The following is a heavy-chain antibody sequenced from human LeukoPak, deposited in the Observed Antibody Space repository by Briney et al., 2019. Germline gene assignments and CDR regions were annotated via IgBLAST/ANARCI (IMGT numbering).Heavy chain of an antibody. CDR3: AGWYDGNGCA. D-gene: IGHD3-22*01. Sequence: VGSLRLSCAASGFTFSTYPMSWVRQAPGKGLDWVSAISDSGDNKQYADSVKGRFTISRDNSKNTLYLQMNNLRVEDTAVYYCAGWYDGNGCAWGQGTLVTVSS. J-gene: IGHJ5*02. V-gene: IGHV3-23*01. CDR2: ISDSGDNK. CDR1: GFTFSTYP.